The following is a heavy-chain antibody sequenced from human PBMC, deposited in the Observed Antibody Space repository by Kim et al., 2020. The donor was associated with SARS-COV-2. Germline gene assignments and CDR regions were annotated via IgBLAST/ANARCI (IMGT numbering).Heavy chain of an antibody. Sequence: GGSLRLSCAASGFTFSSYAMSWVRQAPGKGLEWVSAISGSGGSTYYADSVRGRFTISRDNSKNTLYLQMNSLRAEDTAVYYCAKDAHYYGSGSYYNVRNYFDCWGQGTLVTVSS. CDR1: GFTFSSYA. D-gene: IGHD3-10*01. CDR2: ISGSGGST. CDR3: AKDAHYYGSGSYYNVRNYFDC. V-gene: IGHV3-23*01. J-gene: IGHJ4*02.